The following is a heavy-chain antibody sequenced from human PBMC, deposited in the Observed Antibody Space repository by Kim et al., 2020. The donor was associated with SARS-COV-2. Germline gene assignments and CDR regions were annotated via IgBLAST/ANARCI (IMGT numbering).Heavy chain of an antibody. CDR3: AREDYFHY. J-gene: IGHJ4*02. V-gene: IGHV1-46*01. CDR2: GGST. Sequence: GGSTSYDTTFQGRVTMTTDTSTGTVYMELSSLRSEDTAVYYCAREDYFHYWGQGTLVTISS.